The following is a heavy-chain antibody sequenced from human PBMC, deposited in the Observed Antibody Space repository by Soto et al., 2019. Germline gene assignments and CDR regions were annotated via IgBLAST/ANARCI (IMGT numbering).Heavy chain of an antibody. D-gene: IGHD3-9*01. CDR2: ISGSSGYI. J-gene: IGHJ2*01. CDR1: GFNFSNNN. CDR3: ARDSLIIISYWYFDL. V-gene: IGHV3-21*01. Sequence: EVHLVESGGGLVKPGGSLRLSCAASGFNFSNNNMNWVRQAPGKGLEWVSSISGSSGYISYADSVKGRFTISRDNAKNSLYLQMNSLRVEDTAVHYCARDSLIIISYWYFDLWGRGTLVTVSS.